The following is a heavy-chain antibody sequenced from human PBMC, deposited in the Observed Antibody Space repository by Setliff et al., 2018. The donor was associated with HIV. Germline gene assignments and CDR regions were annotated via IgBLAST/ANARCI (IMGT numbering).Heavy chain of an antibody. J-gene: IGHJ5*02. D-gene: IGHD2-21*01. CDR2: IYYSGST. Sequence: KASETLSLTCTVSDASISNYHWSWIRQPPGKGLEWIGYIYYSGSTNHNPSLKSRVTISIDTSTNQFSLKLSSVTAADTAVYYCARLFIPNYFDPWGQGTLVTVSS. CDR1: DASISNYH. V-gene: IGHV4-59*08. CDR3: ARLFIPNYFDP.